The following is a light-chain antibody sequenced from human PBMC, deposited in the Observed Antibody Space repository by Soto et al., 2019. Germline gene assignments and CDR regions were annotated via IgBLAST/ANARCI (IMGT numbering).Light chain of an antibody. CDR1: SSNIGNNY. V-gene: IGLV1-51*01. CDR2: DNN. CDR3: GTWDSSLRAYVV. J-gene: IGLJ2*01. Sequence: QSVLTQPPSVSATPGQKVTISCSGSSSNIGNNYVSWYQQLPGTAPKLLIYDNNKRPSGIPDRFSGSKSGTSATLGITGLQTRDEADYYCGTWDSSLRAYVVFGGGTKLTVL.